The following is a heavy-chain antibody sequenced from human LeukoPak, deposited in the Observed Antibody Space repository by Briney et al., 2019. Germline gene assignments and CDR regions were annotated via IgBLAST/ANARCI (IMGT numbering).Heavy chain of an antibody. CDR1: GGSISSYY. Sequence: SETLSLTCTVSGGSISSYYWSWIRQPPGKGLEWIGYIHYSGSTNYNPSLKSRVIMSVDTSKNQYSLKLSSVTAADTAVYYCARVMIRGIVGWAPFELSNWFDPWGQGTLVTVSS. V-gene: IGHV4-59*12. D-gene: IGHD3-10*01. CDR2: IHYSGST. CDR3: ARVMIRGIVGWAPFELSNWFDP. J-gene: IGHJ5*02.